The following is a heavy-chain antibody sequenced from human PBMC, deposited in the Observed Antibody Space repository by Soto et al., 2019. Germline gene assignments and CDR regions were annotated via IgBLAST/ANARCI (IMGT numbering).Heavy chain of an antibody. V-gene: IGHV4-59*01. CDR2: IYYSGST. CDR1: GGSISSYY. CDR3: ARRYGRNFDY. D-gene: IGHD1-20*01. Sequence: PLETLSLTCTVSGGSISSYYWSWIRQPPGKGLEWIGYIYYSGSTNYNPSLKSRVTISVDTSKNQFSLKLSSVTAADTAVYYCARRYGRNFDYWGQGTLVTVSS. J-gene: IGHJ4*02.